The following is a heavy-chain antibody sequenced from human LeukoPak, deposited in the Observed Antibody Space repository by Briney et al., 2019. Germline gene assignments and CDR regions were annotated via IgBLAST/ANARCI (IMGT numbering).Heavy chain of an antibody. D-gene: IGHD6-19*01. J-gene: IGHJ4*02. CDR1: GVSISSYY. V-gene: IGHV4-59*01. CDR2: IYYSGST. Sequence: SETLSLTCTVSGVSISSYYWSWLRQPPGKGLEWIGYIYYSGSTNYNPSLKSRVTISVDTSKNQFSLKLSSVTAADTAVYYCARIPYSSGWYGAGGVHYYFDYWGQGTLVTVSS. CDR3: ARIPYSSGWYGAGGVHYYFDY.